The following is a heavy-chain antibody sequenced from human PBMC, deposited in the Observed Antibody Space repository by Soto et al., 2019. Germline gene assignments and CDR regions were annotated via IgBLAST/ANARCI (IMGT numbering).Heavy chain of an antibody. V-gene: IGHV3-30*04. CDR2: ISFDGSDT. D-gene: IGHD6-19*01. CDR1: GFTFSSYA. Sequence: QVQLVESGGGVVQPGTSLRLSCAASGFTFSSYAMHWVRQAPGKGPEWVAFISFDGSDTYYADSVKGRFTISRDNSMNTLYLQMNSPRAEDTAVFYCARDVTVAGEGRFDPWGQGTLVTVSS. CDR3: ARDVTVAGEGRFDP. J-gene: IGHJ5*02.